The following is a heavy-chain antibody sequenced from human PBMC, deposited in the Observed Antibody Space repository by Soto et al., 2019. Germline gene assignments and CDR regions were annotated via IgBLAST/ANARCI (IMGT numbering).Heavy chain of an antibody. CDR2: SSWNSGSI. D-gene: IGHD2-21*02. V-gene: IGHV3-9*01. J-gene: IGHJ4*02. CDR3: AKVNHCVIDSYTFDY. Sequence: GGSLTLSCAACGFTFGDYAMHWVRQAPGKGLEWGSGSSWNSGSIGYADSVKGRFTISRDNAKNSLYLQMNSLSAEDTALYYCAKVNHCVIDSYTFDYWGQGTLVTVSS. CDR1: GFTFGDYA.